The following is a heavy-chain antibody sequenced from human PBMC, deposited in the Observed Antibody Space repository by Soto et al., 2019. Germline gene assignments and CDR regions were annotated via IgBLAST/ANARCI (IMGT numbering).Heavy chain of an antibody. D-gene: IGHD6-19*01. Sequence: ASVKVSCKASGYTFTSYGISWVRQAPGQGLEWMGWISAYNGNTNYAQKLQGRVTMTTGTSTSTAYMELRSLRSDDTAVYYCARGKRAVAGAYYFDYWGQGTLVTVSS. V-gene: IGHV1-18*01. CDR1: GYTFTSYG. J-gene: IGHJ4*02. CDR3: ARGKRAVAGAYYFDY. CDR2: ISAYNGNT.